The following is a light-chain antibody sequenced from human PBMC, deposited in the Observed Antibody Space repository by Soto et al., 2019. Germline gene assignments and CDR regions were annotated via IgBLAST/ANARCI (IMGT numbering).Light chain of an antibody. Sequence: DIVLTQSPATLSLPPGERATLSCRATQSVSSYLAWYQQKPGQAPRLLIYDACNRATGIPARFSGSVSGTDLTLTISILGPEDFAVYYCQQRSNWLITFGQGTRREIK. V-gene: IGKV3-11*01. CDR3: QQRSNWLIT. CDR2: DAC. CDR1: QSVSSY. J-gene: IGKJ5*01.